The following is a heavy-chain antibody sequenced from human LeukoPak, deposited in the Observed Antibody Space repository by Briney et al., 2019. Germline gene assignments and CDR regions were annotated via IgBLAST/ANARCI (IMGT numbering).Heavy chain of an antibody. D-gene: IGHD3-22*01. Sequence: GGSLRLSCAASGSTFSSYGMHWVRQAPGKGLEWVAFIRYDGSNKYYADSVKGRFTISRDNSKNTLHLQMNSLRAEDTAVYYCAKGGGYLLEPLYYFDYWGQGTLVTVSS. J-gene: IGHJ4*02. V-gene: IGHV3-30*02. CDR2: IRYDGSNK. CDR3: AKGGGYLLEPLYYFDY. CDR1: GSTFSSYG.